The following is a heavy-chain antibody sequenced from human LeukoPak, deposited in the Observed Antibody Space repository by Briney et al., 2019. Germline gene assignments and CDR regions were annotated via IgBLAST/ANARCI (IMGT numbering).Heavy chain of an antibody. Sequence: SETLSLTCAVYGGSFSGYYWSWIRQPPGKGLEWIGEINHSGSTNYNPSLKSRVTMSVDTSKNQFSLKLSSVTAADTAVYYCARSLTGGDFDYWGQGTLVTVSS. CDR2: INHSGST. V-gene: IGHV4-34*01. D-gene: IGHD3-9*01. CDR1: GGSFSGYY. CDR3: ARSLTGGDFDY. J-gene: IGHJ4*02.